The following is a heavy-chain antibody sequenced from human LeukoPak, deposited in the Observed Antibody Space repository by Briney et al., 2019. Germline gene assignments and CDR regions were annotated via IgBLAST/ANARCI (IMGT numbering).Heavy chain of an antibody. CDR3: ARAHSYDSSGHPHDAFDI. D-gene: IGHD3-22*01. J-gene: IGHJ3*02. CDR1: GGSISNYY. Sequence: SETLSLTCTVSGGSISNYYWSWIRQPPGKELEWIGYIYYSGSTNYNPSLKSRVTISVDTSKNQFSLKLSSVAAADTAVYYCARAHSYDSSGHPHDAFDIWGQGTMVTVSA. CDR2: IYYSGST. V-gene: IGHV4-59*01.